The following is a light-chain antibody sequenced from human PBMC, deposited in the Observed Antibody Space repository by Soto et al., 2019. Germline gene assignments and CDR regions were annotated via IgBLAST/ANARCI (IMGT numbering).Light chain of an antibody. J-gene: IGKJ2*01. CDR2: TVS. CDR1: KSLLPSNENPY. Sequence: DVVLTQSPLSLSVTLEQPASISSRSMKSLLPSNENPYLNWFQRRPGQSPRRLIYTVSNRDSGVPDRFSGSGSGTHFTLKISRVEAEDVGVYYCMQGTHWPYTFGQGTKLEIK. CDR3: MQGTHWPYT. V-gene: IGKV2-30*02.